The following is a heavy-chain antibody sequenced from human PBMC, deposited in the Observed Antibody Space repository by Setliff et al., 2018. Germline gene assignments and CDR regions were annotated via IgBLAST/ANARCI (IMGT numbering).Heavy chain of an antibody. J-gene: IGHJ6*03. CDR2: TIPMFGTT. Sequence: ASVKVSCKASGYTFTTYAISWMRQAPGQGLEWMGWTIPMFGTTNYARKFQGRVTITADESTITAYMELSSLRSEDTAVYYCARVRDCSGGICHRGFHHYMDVWGKGTTVTVSS. CDR3: ARVRDCSGGICHRGFHHYMDV. D-gene: IGHD2-15*01. V-gene: IGHV1-69*13. CDR1: GYTFTTYA.